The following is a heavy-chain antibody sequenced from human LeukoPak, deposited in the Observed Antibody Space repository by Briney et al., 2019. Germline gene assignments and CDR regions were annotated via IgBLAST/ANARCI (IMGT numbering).Heavy chain of an antibody. CDR1: GGSISSSSYY. CDR2: SYYSGST. J-gene: IGHJ4*02. V-gene: IGHV4-39*07. D-gene: IGHD1-14*01. CDR3: ARDITGSFDY. Sequence: SSETLSLTCAVSGGSISSSSYYWGWIRQPPGKGLEWIGSSYYSGSTYYNPSLKSRVTISVDTSKNQFSLKLSSVTAADTAVYYCARDITGSFDYWGQGNLVTVSS.